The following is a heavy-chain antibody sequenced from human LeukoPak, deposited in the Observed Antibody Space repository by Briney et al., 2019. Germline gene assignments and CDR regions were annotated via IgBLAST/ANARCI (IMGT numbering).Heavy chain of an antibody. J-gene: IGHJ4*02. D-gene: IGHD5-24*01. Sequence: GGSLRLSCAASGFTFSSYWMSWVRQAPGKGREGVANIKQDGSEKYYVASVKGRFTISRDNAKNSRYLQMNSPRAEDTAVYYCASSLVEMATMPPDYWGQGTLVTVSS. V-gene: IGHV3-7*01. CDR3: ASSLVEMATMPPDY. CDR2: IKQDGSEK. CDR1: GFTFSSYW.